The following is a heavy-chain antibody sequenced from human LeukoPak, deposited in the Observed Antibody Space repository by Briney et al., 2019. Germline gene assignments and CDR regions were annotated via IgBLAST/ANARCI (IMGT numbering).Heavy chain of an antibody. J-gene: IGHJ4*02. CDR3: AKGPLIVGAYGSFDY. D-gene: IGHD1-26*01. CDR1: GFTFSSYA. Sequence: GGSLRLSCAASGFTFSSYAMSWVRQAPGKGLEWVSAISGSGGSTYYADSVKGRFTISRDNSKNTLYLQMNSLRAEDTAVYYCAKGPLIVGAYGSFDYWGQGTLVTVSS. CDR2: ISGSGGST. V-gene: IGHV3-23*01.